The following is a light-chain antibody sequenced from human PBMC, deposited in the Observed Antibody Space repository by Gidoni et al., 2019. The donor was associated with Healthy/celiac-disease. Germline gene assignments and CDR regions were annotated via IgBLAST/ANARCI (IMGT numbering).Light chain of an antibody. V-gene: IGKV3-15*01. CDR3: QQYNNWPRGYT. J-gene: IGKJ2*01. Sequence: EIVMTQSPATLSVSPGERATRSCRASQSVSSNLAWYQQKPGQAPRLLIYCASTRATGIPARFSGSGSGTEFTLTISSLQSEDFAVYYCQQYNNWPRGYTFGQGTKLEIK. CDR2: CAS. CDR1: QSVSSN.